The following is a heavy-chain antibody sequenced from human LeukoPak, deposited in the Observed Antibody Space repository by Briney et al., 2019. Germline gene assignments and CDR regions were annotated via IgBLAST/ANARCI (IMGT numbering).Heavy chain of an antibody. CDR2: VYYGRTT. Sequence: PSETLSLTCTVSAGSFISSSHHWGWIRQSPGKGLEWIGSVYYGRTTYYNPSLDGRVTVSLDTSANQFSLQLHSVTAADTAVYYCVRHDGRGGATMGAFDSWGQGSLVTVSS. CDR3: VRHDGRGGATMGAFDS. J-gene: IGHJ5*01. D-gene: IGHD5-12*01. CDR1: AGSFISSSHH. V-gene: IGHV4-39*01.